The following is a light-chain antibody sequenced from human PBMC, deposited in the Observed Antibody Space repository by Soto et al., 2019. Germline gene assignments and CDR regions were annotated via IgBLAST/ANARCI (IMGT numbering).Light chain of an antibody. CDR2: RNS. V-gene: IGLV1-47*01. Sequence: QSVLTQPTSASGTPGQGVSISCSGSSSNLGSNYVFWYQQLPGTAPKVLMYRNSQRPSGVPDRFSGSKSGTSASLAISGLRSEDEADYYCASWDDSLSGFVVFGGGTKLTVL. J-gene: IGLJ2*01. CDR1: SSNLGSNY. CDR3: ASWDDSLSGFVV.